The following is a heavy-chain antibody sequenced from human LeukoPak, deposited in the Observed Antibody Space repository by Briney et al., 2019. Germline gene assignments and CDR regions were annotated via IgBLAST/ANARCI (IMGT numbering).Heavy chain of an antibody. J-gene: IGHJ3*02. V-gene: IGHV1-8*01. D-gene: IGHD5-12*01. Sequence: ASVRVSCKASGYTFTSYDINWVRQATGQGLEWMGWMNPNSGNTSYAQKFQGRVTMTRDTSISTAYMELSRPRSDDTAVYYCASGYSGYALDAFDIWGQGTMVTVSS. CDR1: GYTFTSYD. CDR3: ASGYSGYALDAFDI. CDR2: MNPNSGNT.